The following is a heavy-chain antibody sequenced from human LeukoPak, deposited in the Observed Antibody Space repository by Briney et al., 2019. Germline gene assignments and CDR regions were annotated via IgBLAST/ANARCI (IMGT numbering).Heavy chain of an antibody. D-gene: IGHD4/OR15-4a*01. Sequence: SGPAHLNPTQPLSLTCTFSGFSLTSSGVCLSWVRQPPGKALEWLARIAWDDEKYYSSSLKTRLTISKDTSKNQVVLTVSDMDPLDTATYFCARTLYGGTSGYFDFWGQGTLVTVSS. CDR3: ARTLYGGTSGYFDF. J-gene: IGHJ4*02. CDR1: GFSLTSSGVC. V-gene: IGHV2-70*11. CDR2: IAWDDEK.